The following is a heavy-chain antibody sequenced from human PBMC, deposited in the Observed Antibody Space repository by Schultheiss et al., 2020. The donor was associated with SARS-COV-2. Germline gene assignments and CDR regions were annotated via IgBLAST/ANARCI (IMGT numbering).Heavy chain of an antibody. CDR1: GGSISSYY. CDR3: ARGAGYYDFWSGYSDV. Sequence: SQTLSLTCTVSGGSISSYYWSWIRQPAGKGLEWIGYIYYSGSTNYNPSLKSRVTISVDTSKNQFSLKLSSVTAADTAVYYCARGAGYYDFWSGYSDVWGKGTTVTVSS. J-gene: IGHJ6*04. D-gene: IGHD3-3*01. V-gene: IGHV4-59*01. CDR2: IYYSGST.